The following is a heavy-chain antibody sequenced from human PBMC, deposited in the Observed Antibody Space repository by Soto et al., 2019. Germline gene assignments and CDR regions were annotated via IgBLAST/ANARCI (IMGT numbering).Heavy chain of an antibody. Sequence: QVHLVQSGAEVKKPGASVKVSCKGSGYAFTTYGITWVRQAPGQGLEWMGWISAHNGNTHYAQKLQGRVTVTRDTSTSTAYMELRSLRSDDTAVYYCARGRYGDYWGQGALVTVSS. V-gene: IGHV1-18*01. J-gene: IGHJ4*02. CDR2: ISAHNGNT. CDR3: ARGRYGDY. CDR1: GYAFTTYG. D-gene: IGHD1-1*01.